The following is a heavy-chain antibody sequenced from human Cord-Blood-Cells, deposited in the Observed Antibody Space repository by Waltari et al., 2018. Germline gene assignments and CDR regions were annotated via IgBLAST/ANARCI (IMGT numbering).Heavy chain of an antibody. J-gene: IGHJ4*02. D-gene: IGHD2-2*01. CDR2: IYYSGST. CDR1: GGSISSSSYY. CDR3: ARLGYCSSTSCYYFDY. Sequence: QLQLQESGPGLVKPSETLSLTCTVSGGSISSSSYYWGWIRQPPGKGLEWIGSIYYSGSTNNTPYRKSRVTISVDTSKNQFSLKLSDVTAADTAVYYCARLGYCSSTSCYYFDYWGQGTLVTVSS. V-gene: IGHV4-39*01.